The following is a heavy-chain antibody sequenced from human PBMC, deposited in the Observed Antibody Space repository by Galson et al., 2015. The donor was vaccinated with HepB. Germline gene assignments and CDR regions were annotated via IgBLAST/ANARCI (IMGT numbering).Heavy chain of an antibody. CDR1: GYTFTNYD. J-gene: IGHJ3*02. CDR2: MNPNSGTT. Sequence: SVKVSCKASGYTFTNYDINWVRQATGQGLEWVGWMNPNSGTTGYAQKFQGRLTMTRSTSISTAYMELSSLRSEDTAVYYCARGRPCSSTSCFPFDAFHIWGQGTVVTVSS. D-gene: IGHD2-2*01. CDR3: ARGRPCSSTSCFPFDAFHI. V-gene: IGHV1-8*01.